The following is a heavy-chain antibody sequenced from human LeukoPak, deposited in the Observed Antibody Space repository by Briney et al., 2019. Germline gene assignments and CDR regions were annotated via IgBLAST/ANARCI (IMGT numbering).Heavy chain of an antibody. D-gene: IGHD3-22*01. CDR3: ARHSSGYLSYFDY. V-gene: IGHV4-59*08. CDR1: GGSISSYH. Sequence: SETLSLTCTVSGGSISSYHWSWIRQPPGKGVEWIGYIYYSGSTNYNPSLKSRVTISLDTSKNQFSLKVSSVTAADTAVYYCARHSSGYLSYFDYWGQGTLVPVSS. J-gene: IGHJ4*02. CDR2: IYYSGST.